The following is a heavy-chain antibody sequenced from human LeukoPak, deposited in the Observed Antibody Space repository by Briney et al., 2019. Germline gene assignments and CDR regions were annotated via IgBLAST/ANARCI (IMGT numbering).Heavy chain of an antibody. CDR3: ARGTGEGYTYGRYYFDY. Sequence: ASVKVSCKASGYTFTGYYMHWLRRAPGQGLEWMGWINPNSGGTNYAQKFQGRVTMTRDTSISTAYMELSRLRSDDTAVYYCARGTGEGYTYGRYYFDYWGQGTLVTVSS. J-gene: IGHJ4*02. CDR1: GYTFTGYY. CDR2: INPNSGGT. D-gene: IGHD5-18*01. V-gene: IGHV1-2*02.